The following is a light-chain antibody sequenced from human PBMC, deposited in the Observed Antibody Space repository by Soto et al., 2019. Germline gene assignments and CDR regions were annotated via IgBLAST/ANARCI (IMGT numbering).Light chain of an antibody. CDR1: HDVSRN. CDR2: DAS. Sequence: DIQMTQSPSSLSASEGDRVTITCQSSHDVSRNLNWFQQKQGEAPQLLIYDASSLERGVPSRFSGSGSGTDFTLTISSLQPEDVATYYCQQYNSMLSFGGGTEVEIK. J-gene: IGKJ4*01. CDR3: QQYNSMLS. V-gene: IGKV1-33*01.